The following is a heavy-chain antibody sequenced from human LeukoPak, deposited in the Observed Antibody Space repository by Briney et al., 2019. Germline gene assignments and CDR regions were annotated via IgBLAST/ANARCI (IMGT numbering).Heavy chain of an antibody. CDR2: IYYSWST. J-gene: IGHJ4*02. CDR3: ARRGHSGSYYTFDY. Sequence: SETLSLTCIVSGGSISTYFWSWLRQPPAKELEWIASIYYSWSTNFNPSLKSRVTISVDTSKNQFSLKLRSVSAADTAVYYCARRGHSGSYYTFDYWGQGTLVAVSS. V-gene: IGHV4-59*01. D-gene: IGHD1-26*01. CDR1: GGSISTYF.